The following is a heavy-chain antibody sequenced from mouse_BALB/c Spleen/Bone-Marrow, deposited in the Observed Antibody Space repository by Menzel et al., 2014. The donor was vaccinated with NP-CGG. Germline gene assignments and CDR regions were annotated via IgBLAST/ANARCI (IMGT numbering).Heavy chain of an antibody. CDR3: ARDVGYGNYFVY. J-gene: IGHJ3*01. CDR1: GFTFGDFY. D-gene: IGHD2-10*02. Sequence: EVHLVESGGGLVQPGDSLRLSCATSGFTFGDFYMEWVRQPPGKRLERIAASRNKAKYYTTEYSASVKGRFIVSRDTSQSVLYLQMNALRAEDTAIYYCARDVGYGNYFVYWGQGTLVTVSA. CDR2: SRNKAKYYTT. V-gene: IGHV7-1*02.